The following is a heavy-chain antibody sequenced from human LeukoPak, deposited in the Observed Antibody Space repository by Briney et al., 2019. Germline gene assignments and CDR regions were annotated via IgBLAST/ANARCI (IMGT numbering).Heavy chain of an antibody. V-gene: IGHV1-69*13. D-gene: IGHD3-22*01. CDR1: GYSFTGYY. CDR2: IIPIFGTA. J-gene: IGHJ5*02. CDR3: ARDRGYYYDSSGYYNWFDP. Sequence: GASVKVSCKASGYSFTGYYMHWVRQAPGQGLEWMGGIIPIFGTANYAQKFQGRVTITADESTSTAYMELSSLRSEDAAVYYCARDRGYYYDSSGYYNWFDPWGQGTLVTVSS.